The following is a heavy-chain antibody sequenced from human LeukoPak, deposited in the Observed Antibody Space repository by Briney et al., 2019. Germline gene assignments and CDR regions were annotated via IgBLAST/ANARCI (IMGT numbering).Heavy chain of an antibody. CDR2: IYYSGST. CDR1: GGSINSDNYY. CDR3: ARGYCNCATTNCHCDY. V-gene: IGHV4-31*03. J-gene: IGHJ4*02. Sequence: PSETLSLTCTVSGGSINSDNYYWAWIRHYPGKGLEWIGYIYYSGSTYYNPSLESRLTISIGTSQSQFSLKLSSVTAADTAVYYCARGYCNCATTNCHCDYWGQGTLVTVSS. D-gene: IGHD2/OR15-2a*01.